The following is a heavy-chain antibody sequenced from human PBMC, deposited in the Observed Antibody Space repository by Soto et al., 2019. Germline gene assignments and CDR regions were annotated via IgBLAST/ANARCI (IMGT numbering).Heavy chain of an antibody. V-gene: IGHV1-69*01. CDR1: GGTFSSYA. D-gene: IGHD4-4*01. CDR3: ARDSERYYSNYPPSVYFDY. J-gene: IGHJ4*02. CDR2: IIPTFGTA. Sequence: QVQLVQSGAEVKKPGSSVKVSCKASGGTFSSYAITWVRQAPGQGLEGRGGIIPTFGTANYAQKFQGRVTITADESTSTAYMELSSLRSEDTAVYYCARDSERYYSNYPPSVYFDYWGQGTLVTVSS.